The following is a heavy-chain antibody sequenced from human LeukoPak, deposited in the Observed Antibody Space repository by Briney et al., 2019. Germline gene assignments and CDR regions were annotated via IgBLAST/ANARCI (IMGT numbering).Heavy chain of an antibody. D-gene: IGHD3-10*01. J-gene: IGHJ6*03. CDR3: ARGVPRITMVRGGAYYYYYMDV. CDR1: GGSFSGYY. V-gene: IGHV4-34*01. CDR2: INHSGST. Sequence: PSETLSLTCAVYGGSFSGYYWSWIRQPPGKGLEWIGEINHSGSTNYNPSLNSRVTISVDTSKNQFSLKLSSVPAADTAVYYCARGVPRITMVRGGAYYYYYMDVWGKGTTVTVSS.